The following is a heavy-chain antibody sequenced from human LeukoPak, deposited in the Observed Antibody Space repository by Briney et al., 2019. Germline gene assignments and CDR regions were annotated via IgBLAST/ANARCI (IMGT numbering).Heavy chain of an antibody. CDR3: ATELRYVGGYFDY. CDR2: ILTGDNT. Sequence: PGGSLRLSCAASGFTVRSKYMSWVRQAPGKGPEWVSAILTGDNTYYSDPVRGRFTISRDHSRNTLYLQMNNLRAEDTAVYYCATELRYVGGYFDYWGQGTLVTVSS. V-gene: IGHV3-53*01. CDR1: GFTVRSKY. D-gene: IGHD3-9*01. J-gene: IGHJ4*02.